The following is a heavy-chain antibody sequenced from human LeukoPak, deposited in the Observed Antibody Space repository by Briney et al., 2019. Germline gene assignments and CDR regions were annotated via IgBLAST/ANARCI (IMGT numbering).Heavy chain of an antibody. Sequence: SETLSLTCTVSGGSISSYYWSWIRQPPGKGLEWIGYIYYSGSTNYNPSLKSRVTISVDTSKNQFSPKLSSVTAADTAVYYCARGGGIAAAPFDYWGQGTLVTVSS. CDR3: ARGGGIAAAPFDY. D-gene: IGHD6-13*01. V-gene: IGHV4-59*01. CDR1: GGSISSYY. CDR2: IYYSGST. J-gene: IGHJ4*02.